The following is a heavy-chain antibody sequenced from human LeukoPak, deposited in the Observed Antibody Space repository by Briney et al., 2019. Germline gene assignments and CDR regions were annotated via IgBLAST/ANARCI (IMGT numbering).Heavy chain of an antibody. CDR2: ASYSGST. Sequence: SETLSLTCTVSGGFVTSNDFYWGWIRQPPGGGLEWIGAASYSGSTYYNPSLKSRATISVDTSKNQFSLKLTSVTAADTAVYYCADYDVSSGRPLDPWGQGTLVTVSS. D-gene: IGHD3-3*01. J-gene: IGHJ5*02. CDR3: ADYDVSSGRPLDP. V-gene: IGHV4-39*01. CDR1: GGFVTSNDFY.